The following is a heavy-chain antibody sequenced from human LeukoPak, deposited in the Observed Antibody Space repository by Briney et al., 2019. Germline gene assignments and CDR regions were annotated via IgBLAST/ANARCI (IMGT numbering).Heavy chain of an antibody. V-gene: IGHV1-18*01. D-gene: IGHD2-15*01. Sequence: ASVKVSCKASGYTFATYGISWFRQAPGQGLEWMGWISGYNGNTNHAQKFQDRVTMTTDTSTSTAYMELRSLRSDDTAVYYCARLYCSGANCYPIYGDPFDYWGQGTLVTVSS. CDR2: ISGYNGNT. CDR1: GYTFATYG. CDR3: ARLYCSGANCYPIYGDPFDY. J-gene: IGHJ4*02.